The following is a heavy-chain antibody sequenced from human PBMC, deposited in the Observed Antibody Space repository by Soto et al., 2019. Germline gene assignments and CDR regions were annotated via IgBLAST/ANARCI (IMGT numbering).Heavy chain of an antibody. J-gene: IGHJ4*02. V-gene: IGHV1-2*02. CDR3: ASEAACSGGSCPPDY. CDR2: INATTGFT. Sequence: QVQLVQSGAEMKKPGASVKVSCTTSGYTFIGHYMHWVRQAPGQGPEWMGCINATTGFTIYAQNFQDRVSLTRDTSSSTAYMDLRRRRSDDTAVYYCASEAACSGGSCPPDYWGQGTVVTVSS. CDR1: GYTFIGHY. D-gene: IGHD2-15*01.